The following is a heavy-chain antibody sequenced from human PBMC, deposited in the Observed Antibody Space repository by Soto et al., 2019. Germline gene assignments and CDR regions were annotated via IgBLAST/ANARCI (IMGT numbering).Heavy chain of an antibody. D-gene: IGHD2-2*01. CDR3: ASHSRVVVRFDP. V-gene: IGHV3-21*01. CDR2: ISSSSIYI. CDR1: GFTFSSYG. J-gene: IGHJ5*02. Sequence: PGGSLRLSGAASGFTFSSYGINWVRQAPWKGLEWVSSISSSSIYIYYADSVKGRFTISRDNDKNALYLQMNSVIAEGTAVYYCASHSRVVVRFDPWGQGTLVTVSS.